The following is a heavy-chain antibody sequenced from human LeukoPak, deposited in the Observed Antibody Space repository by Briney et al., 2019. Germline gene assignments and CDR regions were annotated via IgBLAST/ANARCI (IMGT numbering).Heavy chain of an antibody. CDR1: GFTFSSYG. V-gene: IGHV3-30*02. J-gene: IGHJ4*02. Sequence: GGSLRLSCAASGFTFSSYGMHWVRQAPGKGLEWVAFIRYDGSNKYYADSVKGRFTISRDNSKNTLYLQMNSLRAEDTAVYYCAQNGWPMGLAVAGEIDYWGQGTLVTVSS. CDR2: IRYDGSNK. CDR3: AQNGWPMGLAVAGEIDY. D-gene: IGHD6-19*01.